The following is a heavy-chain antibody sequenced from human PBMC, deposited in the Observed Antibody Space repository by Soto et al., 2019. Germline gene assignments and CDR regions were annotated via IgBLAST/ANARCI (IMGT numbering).Heavy chain of an antibody. CDR1: GFSFGSSW. V-gene: IGHV3-7*05. CDR3: ARDVSPGSSSLYLDAFDI. CDR2: IKKDGSKI. Sequence: EVQLVESGGDLVQPGGSLRLSCAASGFSFGSSWMTWVRQAPGKGLEWVANIKKDGSKINYLDSVRGRFTVSRDNAKSSLYLEMNSLGAEDTALYYCARDVSPGSSSLYLDAFDIWGKGTMVTVSS. D-gene: IGHD6-13*01. J-gene: IGHJ3*02.